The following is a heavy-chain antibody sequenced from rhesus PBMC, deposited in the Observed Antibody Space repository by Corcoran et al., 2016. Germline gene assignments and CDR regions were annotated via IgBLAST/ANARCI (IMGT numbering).Heavy chain of an antibody. J-gene: IGHJ1*01. CDR1: GGSISGYW. V-gene: IGHV4-160*01. CDR3: ARDQDSGSWSVFEYFEF. CDR2: IDSSGST. Sequence: QLQLQESGPGLVKPSETLSLTCAVSGGSISGYWGSGIRQPPGKGLEGSGRIDSSGSTDYNPSLKSRVTISRDTSKNQFSLKLSSVTAADTAVYYCARDQDSGSWSVFEYFEFWGQGALVTVSS. D-gene: IGHD6-25*01.